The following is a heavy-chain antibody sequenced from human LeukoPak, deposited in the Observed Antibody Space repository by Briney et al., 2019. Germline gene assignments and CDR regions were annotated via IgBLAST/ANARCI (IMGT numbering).Heavy chain of an antibody. V-gene: IGHV4-59*01. CDR3: ARVGDGYTYYFDY. Sequence: SETLSLTCTVSGGSISSYYWSWIRQPPGKGLEWIGYIYYSGSTNYNPSLKSRVTMSVDTSKNQFSLKLSSVTAADTAVYYCARVGDGYTYYFDYWGQGTLVTVSS. D-gene: IGHD5-24*01. CDR1: GGSISSYY. J-gene: IGHJ4*02. CDR2: IYYSGST.